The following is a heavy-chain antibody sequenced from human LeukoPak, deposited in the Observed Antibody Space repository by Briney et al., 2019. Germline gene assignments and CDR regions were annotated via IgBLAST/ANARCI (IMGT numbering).Heavy chain of an antibody. D-gene: IGHD4-17*01. V-gene: IGHV1-46*01. CDR1: GYTFIRYY. CDR3: ARGGYGDRIDY. CDR2: INPSGGST. Sequence: GSVKVSCKASGYTFIRYYMHWVRQAPGQGLEWMGIINPSGGSTSYAQKFQGRVTMTRDTSTSTVHMELSRLRSEDTAVYYCARGGYGDRIDYWGQGTLVSVSS. J-gene: IGHJ4*02.